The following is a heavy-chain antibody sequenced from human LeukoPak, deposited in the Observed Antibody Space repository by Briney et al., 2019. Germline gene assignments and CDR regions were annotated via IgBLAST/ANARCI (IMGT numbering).Heavy chain of an antibody. CDR1: GFTFSSYE. J-gene: IGHJ3*02. D-gene: IGHD6-19*01. CDR2: ISSSGSTI. Sequence: GRSLRLSCAASGFTFSSYEMNWVRQAPGKGLEWVSYISSSGSTIYYADSVKGRFTISRDNAKNSLYLQMNSLRAEDTAVYYCASIPGIAVAAFDIWGQGTMVTASS. V-gene: IGHV3-48*03. CDR3: ASIPGIAVAAFDI.